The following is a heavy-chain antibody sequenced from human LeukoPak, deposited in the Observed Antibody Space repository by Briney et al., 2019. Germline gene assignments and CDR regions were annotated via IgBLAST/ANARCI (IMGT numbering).Heavy chain of an antibody. D-gene: IGHD2-8*02. J-gene: IGHJ6*03. Sequence: PGGSLRLSWAASGFTFDDYAMHWVRQAPGKGLEWVSGISWNSGSIGYADSVKGRFTISRDNAKNSLYLQMNSLRAEDTALYYCAKGSIVGYCTGGVCYKGMGYYYYYMDVWGKGTTVTVSS. CDR2: ISWNSGSI. CDR1: GFTFDDYA. CDR3: AKGSIVGYCTGGVCYKGMGYYYYYMDV. V-gene: IGHV3-9*01.